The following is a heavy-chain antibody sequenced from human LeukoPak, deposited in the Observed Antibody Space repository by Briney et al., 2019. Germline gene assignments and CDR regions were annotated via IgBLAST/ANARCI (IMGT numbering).Heavy chain of an antibody. CDR3: ARCSSSWWGYYYYYMDV. J-gene: IGHJ6*03. V-gene: IGHV1-8*03. D-gene: IGHD6-13*01. Sequence: ASVKVSCTASGYTFTSYDINWVRQATGQGLEWMGWMNPNSGNTGYAQKFQGRVTITRNTSISTAYMELSSLRSEDTAVYYCARCSSSWWGYYYYYMDVWGKGTTVTVSS. CDR2: MNPNSGNT. CDR1: GYTFTSYD.